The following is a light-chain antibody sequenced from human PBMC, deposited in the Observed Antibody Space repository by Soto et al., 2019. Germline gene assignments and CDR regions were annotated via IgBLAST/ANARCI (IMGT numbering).Light chain of an antibody. CDR2: GNS. Sequence: QLVLTQPPSVSGAPGRRVTISCTGSSSNIGAGYDVHWYQQLPGTAPKLLIYGNSNRPSGVPDRFSGSKSGTSASLAITGLQAEDEADYYCQSYDSSLSVVFGTGTKLTVL. V-gene: IGLV1-40*01. J-gene: IGLJ1*01. CDR3: QSYDSSLSVV. CDR1: SSNIGAGYD.